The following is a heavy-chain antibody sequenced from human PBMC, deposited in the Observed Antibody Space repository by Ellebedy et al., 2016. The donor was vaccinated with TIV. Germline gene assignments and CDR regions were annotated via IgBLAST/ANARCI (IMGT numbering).Heavy chain of an antibody. J-gene: IGHJ4*02. V-gene: IGHV4-59*01. Sequence: MPSETLSLTCTVSGGSISSYYWSWIRQPPGKGLEWIGHIHYSGSTNYNPSLKSRVIISVDTSKNQFSLKLSSVSAADTAVYYCARLPSSTVGVTGHFDYWGQGTLVTVSS. CDR2: IHYSGST. D-gene: IGHD1-26*01. CDR1: GGSISSYY. CDR3: ARLPSSTVGVTGHFDY.